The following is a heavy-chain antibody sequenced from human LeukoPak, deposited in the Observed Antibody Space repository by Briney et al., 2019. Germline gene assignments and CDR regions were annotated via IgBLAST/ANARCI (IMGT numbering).Heavy chain of an antibody. D-gene: IGHD1-26*01. CDR3: ARGGGGATSWFDP. CDR2: VNHSGGT. J-gene: IGHJ5*02. V-gene: IGHV4-34*01. CDR1: GGSFSDYH. Sequence: SETLSLTCAVYGGSFSDYHWTWIRQPPGKGLEWIGEVNHSGGTNYNPSLKSRVTISVDTSKNQVSLKMNSVTAADMAVYYCARGGGGATSWFDPWGQGTLVTVSS.